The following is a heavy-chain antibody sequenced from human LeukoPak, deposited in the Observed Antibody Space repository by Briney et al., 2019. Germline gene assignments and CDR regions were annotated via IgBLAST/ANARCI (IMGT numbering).Heavy chain of an antibody. V-gene: IGHV4-4*07. CDR2: INTGGNI. CDR1: GGSISPYY. Sequence: SETLSLTCTVSGGSISPYYWNWIRQPAGKGLEGIGRINTGGNIKYNPSLKSRVTVSIDTSKNQFSLILTSVTAADTAVYYCARSGAFDIWGQGTMVTVSS. CDR3: ARSGAFDI. D-gene: IGHD3-10*01. J-gene: IGHJ3*02.